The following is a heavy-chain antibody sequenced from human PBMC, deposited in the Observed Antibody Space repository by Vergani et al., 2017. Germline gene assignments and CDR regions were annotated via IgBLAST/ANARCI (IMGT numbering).Heavy chain of an antibody. J-gene: IGHJ6*02. CDR2: IKSTFDLGTK. D-gene: IGHD2-21*01. Sequence: EVQLVESGGGIVKPGGSLRLSCVASGFSFRNAWMNWVRRTPGKGLEWVGRIKSTFDLGTKDYAAAVKGRFTISRDDSKNTLFLQMNGLKTEDIGVYYCTTDPRYCGDGSCYWLRDHHYYGMDVWGQGTTVTVSS. CDR3: TTDPRYCGDGSCYWLRDHHYYGMDV. CDR1: GFSFRNAW. V-gene: IGHV3-15*07.